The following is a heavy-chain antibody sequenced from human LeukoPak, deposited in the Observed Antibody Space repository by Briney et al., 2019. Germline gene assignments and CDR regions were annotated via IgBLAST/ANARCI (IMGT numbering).Heavy chain of an antibody. D-gene: IGHD1-26*01. CDR1: GGSFSGYY. V-gene: IGHV4-34*01. Sequence: PSETLSLTCAVYGGSFSGYYWSWIRQPPGKGLEWIGEINHSGSTNYYPSLKSRVTISVDTSKNQFSLKLSSVTAADTAVYYCARGWGGATLDYWGQGTLVTVSS. J-gene: IGHJ4*02. CDR2: INHSGST. CDR3: ARGWGGATLDY.